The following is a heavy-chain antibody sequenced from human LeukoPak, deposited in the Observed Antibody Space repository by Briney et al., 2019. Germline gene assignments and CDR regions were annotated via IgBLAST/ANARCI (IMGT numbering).Heavy chain of an antibody. CDR1: GYTFTSYG. V-gene: IGHV1-18*01. CDR2: ISAYNGNT. CDR3: ARDRTRYSSSWYPDVFDY. J-gene: IGHJ4*02. Sequence: ASVKVSCKASGYTFTSYGISWVRQAPGQGLEWMGWISAYNGNTNYAQKLQGRVTITTDTSTSTAYMELRSLRSDDTAVYYCARDRTRYSSSWYPDVFDYWGQGTLVTVSS. D-gene: IGHD6-13*01.